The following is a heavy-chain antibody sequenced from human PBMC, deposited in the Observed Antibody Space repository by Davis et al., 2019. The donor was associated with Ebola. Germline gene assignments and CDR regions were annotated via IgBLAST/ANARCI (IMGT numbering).Heavy chain of an antibody. CDR1: GFTSSTYT. CDR2: ISSNNVYI. D-gene: IGHD3-16*01. J-gene: IGHJ5*02. V-gene: IGHV3-21*01. Sequence: GESLKISCAASGFTSSTYTMIWVRQAPGKGLEWVSFISSNNVYIYYADSVKGRFTISRDTAKNSLYLQMNSLRGEDTAVYYCARESLMSRGTTGDWFDPWGQGTLVTVSS. CDR3: ARESLMSRGTTGDWFDP.